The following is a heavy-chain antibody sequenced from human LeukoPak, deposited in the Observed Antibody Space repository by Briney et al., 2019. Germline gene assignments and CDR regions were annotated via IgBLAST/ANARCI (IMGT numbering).Heavy chain of an antibody. J-gene: IGHJ4*02. D-gene: IGHD3-9*01. V-gene: IGHV3-7*01. CDR2: IKQDGSEK. CDR1: GFILSSYW. CDR3: ARTSGTGWSY. Sequence: GGSLRLSCAASGFILSSYWMSWVRQAPGKGLEWVANIKQDGSEKYYVDSVKVRFTISRDNAKNSLYLQMDSLRAEDTAVYYCARTSGTGWSYWGQGTLVTVSS.